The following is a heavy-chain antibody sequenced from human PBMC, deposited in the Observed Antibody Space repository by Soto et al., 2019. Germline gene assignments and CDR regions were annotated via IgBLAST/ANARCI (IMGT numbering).Heavy chain of an antibody. CDR1: GGSISSYY. Sequence: PSGTLSLTCTVSGGSISSYYWSWIRQPPGKGLEWIGYIYYSGSTNYNPSLKSRVTISVDTSKNQFSLKLSSVTAADTAVYYCARVDSGGSGSYLSGYCQLWGQGTLVTVSS. D-gene: IGHD3-10*01. V-gene: IGHV4-59*01. CDR3: ARVDSGGSGSYLSGYCQL. CDR2: IYYSGST. J-gene: IGHJ1*01.